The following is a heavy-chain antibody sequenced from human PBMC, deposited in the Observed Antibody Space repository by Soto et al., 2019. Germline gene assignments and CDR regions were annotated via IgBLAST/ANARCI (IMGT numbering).Heavy chain of an antibody. J-gene: IGHJ4*02. D-gene: IGHD6-13*01. V-gene: IGHV4-30-2*01. CDR3: ARARDYSSSWYGNYFDY. CDR1: GGPISSGGYS. Sequence: PAETLSLTCAVSGGPISSGGYSWSWIRQPPGKGLEWIGYIYHSGSTYYNPSLKSRVTISVDRSKNQFSLKLSSVTAADTAVYYCARARDYSSSWYGNYFDYWGQGTLVTVSS. CDR2: IYHSGST.